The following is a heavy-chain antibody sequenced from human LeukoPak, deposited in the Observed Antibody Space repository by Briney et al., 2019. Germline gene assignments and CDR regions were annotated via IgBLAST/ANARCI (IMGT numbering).Heavy chain of an antibody. CDR2: IYYSGST. J-gene: IGHJ4*02. D-gene: IGHD1-26*01. CDR3: ASLYSGSYDAGSDY. Sequence: PSETLSLTCTVSGGSISSSSYYWGWIRQPPGKGLEWIGSIYYSGSTYYNPSLKSRVTISVDTSKNQFSLKLTSVTAADTAVYYCASLYSGSYDAGSDYWGQGTLVTVSS. CDR1: GGSISSSSYY. V-gene: IGHV4-39*01.